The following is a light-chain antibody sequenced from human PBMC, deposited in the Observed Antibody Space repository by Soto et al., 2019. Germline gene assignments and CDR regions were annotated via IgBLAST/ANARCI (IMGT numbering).Light chain of an antibody. J-gene: IGKJ1*01. CDR2: GAS. CDR1: QDIYNY. V-gene: IGKV1-27*01. Sequence: DIQMTQSPSSLSASVGDRVTITCRTSQDIYNYLVWYQQKPGKVPELLIYGASTLRPGVPSRFSGSGSGTDFTLTISSLQPEDVATYYCQKYNTSPWTFGQGTKVEIK. CDR3: QKYNTSPWT.